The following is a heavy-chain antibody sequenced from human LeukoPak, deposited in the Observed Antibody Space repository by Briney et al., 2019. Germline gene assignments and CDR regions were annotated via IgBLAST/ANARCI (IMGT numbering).Heavy chain of an antibody. CDR2: ISLSGVT. D-gene: IGHD1-26*01. J-gene: IGHJ4*02. CDR3: SRESGAFSPFGY. V-gene: IGHV4-4*02. Sequence: PSGTLSLTCGVSGGSISSTNWWSWVRQPPGQGLEWIGEISLSGVTNYNPSLKSRVTMSVDRSKNHLSLTLTSVTAADTAVYYCSRESGAFSPFGYWGQGTLVTVSS. CDR1: GGSISSTNW.